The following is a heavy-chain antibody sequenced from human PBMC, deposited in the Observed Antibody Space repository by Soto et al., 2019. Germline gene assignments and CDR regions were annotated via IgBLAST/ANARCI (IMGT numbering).Heavy chain of an antibody. CDR2: ITWNSGYI. Sequence: EVQLVESGGGLVQPGRSLRLSCAASGFTFDDYAMHWVRQAPGKGLEWVSYITWNSGYIGYADSVKGRFTISRDNANNSMYQQMTSLKPEDTAFYYCAQALYGSSSSPMDYWGQGTLVTVSS. V-gene: IGHV3-9*01. CDR3: AQALYGSSSSPMDY. D-gene: IGHD6-13*01. J-gene: IGHJ4*02. CDR1: GFTFDDYA.